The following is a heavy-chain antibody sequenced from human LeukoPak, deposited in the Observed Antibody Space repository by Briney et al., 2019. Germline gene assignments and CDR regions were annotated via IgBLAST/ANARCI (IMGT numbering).Heavy chain of an antibody. CDR1: GGTFSSYA. D-gene: IGHD3-22*01. Sequence: SVKVSCKASGGTFSSYAISWVRQAPGQGLEWMGGIIPIFGTANYAQKFQGRVTITADESTSTTYMELSSLRSEDTAVYYCARYYYDSSGYTGAFDYWGQGTLVTVSS. CDR3: ARYYYDSSGYTGAFDY. V-gene: IGHV1-69*13. J-gene: IGHJ4*02. CDR2: IIPIFGTA.